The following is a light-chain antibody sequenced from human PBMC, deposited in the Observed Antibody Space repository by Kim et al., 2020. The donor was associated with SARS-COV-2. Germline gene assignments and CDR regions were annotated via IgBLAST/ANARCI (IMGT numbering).Light chain of an antibody. CDR3: ASWDDSLSARV. Sequence: GPRVTISCSGSRSNIGTNYVYWYQQLPGTAPKLLIYKNNQRPSGVPDRFSGSKSGTSGSLAISGLRSEDEADYHCASWDDSLSARVFGGGTQLTVL. J-gene: IGLJ2*01. CDR2: KNN. V-gene: IGLV1-47*01. CDR1: RSNIGTNY.